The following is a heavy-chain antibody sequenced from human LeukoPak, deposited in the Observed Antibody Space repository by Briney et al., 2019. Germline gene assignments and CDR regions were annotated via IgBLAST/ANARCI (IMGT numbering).Heavy chain of an antibody. D-gene: IGHD5-18*01. Sequence: GSLRLSCAASGFNLSRFAMNLVRPASGKGPELGSAVSGSGGSTYYADSVKGRFTISRDNSKNTLYLQMNSLRAEDTAVYYCAKDKYSPNINNWFDPWGQGTLVTVSS. V-gene: IGHV3-23*01. J-gene: IGHJ5*02. CDR3: AKDKYSPNINNWFDP. CDR2: VSGSGGST. CDR1: GFNLSRFA.